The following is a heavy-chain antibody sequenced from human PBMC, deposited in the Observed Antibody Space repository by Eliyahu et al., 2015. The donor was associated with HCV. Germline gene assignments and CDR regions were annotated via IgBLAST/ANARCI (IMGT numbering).Heavy chain of an antibody. D-gene: IGHD4-23*01. V-gene: IGHV4/OR15-8*02. J-gene: IGHJ4*02. CDR1: GASIGENYW. CDR2: ISHSWNI. Sequence: QVQLQESGPGLVKPSGTLSLTCVVSGASIGENYWWTWVRQSPGEGLEWIGEISHSWNINYNPSLSSRLTLSVDKSKNQFSLRLTSVTAADTAIYYCARASDRPLGDYGRIDYWGQGTLVTVSS. CDR3: ARASDRPLGDYGRIDY.